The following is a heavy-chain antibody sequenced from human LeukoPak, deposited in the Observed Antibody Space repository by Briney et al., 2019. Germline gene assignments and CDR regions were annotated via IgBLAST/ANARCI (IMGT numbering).Heavy chain of an antibody. Sequence: GGSLRLSCAASGFIFSGFSMHWVRQAPGKGLEWVCFIRFDATNKYYADSVKGRFTISRDNSKNTLYLQLNNVRTEDTATYFCAKEQYPGYFDFWGQGTLVTVSA. J-gene: IGHJ4*02. V-gene: IGHV3-30*02. CDR2: IRFDATNK. CDR3: AKEQYPGYFDF. D-gene: IGHD1-14*01. CDR1: GFIFSGFS.